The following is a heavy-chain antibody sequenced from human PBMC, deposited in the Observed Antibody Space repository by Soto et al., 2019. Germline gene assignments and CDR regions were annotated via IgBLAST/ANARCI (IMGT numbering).Heavy chain of an antibody. CDR1: GFTFSSYA. Sequence: QVQLVESGAGVVQPGRYLRLSCAASGFTFSSYAMHWVREAPGKGLEWVAVISYDGSNKYYADSVKGRFTISRDNSKNTLYLQMNSLRAEDTAVYYCARGNLVRKRAFDIWGQGTMVTVSS. CDR3: ARGNLVRKRAFDI. D-gene: IGHD3-10*01. J-gene: IGHJ3*02. CDR2: ISYDGSNK. V-gene: IGHV3-30-3*01.